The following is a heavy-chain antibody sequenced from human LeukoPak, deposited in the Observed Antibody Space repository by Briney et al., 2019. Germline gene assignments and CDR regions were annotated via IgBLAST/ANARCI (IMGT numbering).Heavy chain of an antibody. CDR3: ASRRYYYGSGPGGY. Sequence: SETLSLTCAVYGGSFSGYYWSWIRKPRGKGLEWIGEINHSGSTNYNPSLKSRVTISVDTSKNQFSLKLSSVTAADTAVYYCASRRYYYGSGPGGYWGQGTLVTVSS. CDR2: INHSGST. D-gene: IGHD3-10*01. CDR1: GGSFSGYY. V-gene: IGHV4-34*01. J-gene: IGHJ4*02.